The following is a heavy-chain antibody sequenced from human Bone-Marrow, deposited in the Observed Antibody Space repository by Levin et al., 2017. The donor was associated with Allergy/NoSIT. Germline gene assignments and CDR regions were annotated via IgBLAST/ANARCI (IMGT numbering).Heavy chain of an antibody. J-gene: IGHJ4*02. D-gene: IGHD1-1*01. CDR1: GFSLANYG. CDR3: AKGDDWNDGIFY. CDR2: ISGSADNT. Sequence: PGGSLRLSCAASGFSLANYGMSWVRQAPGKGLEWVSVISGSADNTYYADSVKGRFSISRDNSKNTVYLHMNSLRAEDTAVYYCAKGDDWNDGIFYWGQGTLVTVSS. V-gene: IGHV3-23*01.